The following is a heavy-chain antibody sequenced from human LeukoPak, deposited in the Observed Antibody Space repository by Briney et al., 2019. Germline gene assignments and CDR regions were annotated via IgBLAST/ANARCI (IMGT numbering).Heavy chain of an antibody. D-gene: IGHD1-26*01. CDR2: IIPIFGTA. J-gene: IGHJ4*02. CDR1: RGTFSSYG. CDR3: ARSTVGGITLAY. Sequence: SVKVSCKASRGTFSSYGISWVRQAPGQGLEWMGGIIPIFGTANYAQKFQGRVTITADQSTSTAYMELSSLRSEDTAVYYCARSTVGGITLAYWGQGTPVTVSS. V-gene: IGHV1-69*13.